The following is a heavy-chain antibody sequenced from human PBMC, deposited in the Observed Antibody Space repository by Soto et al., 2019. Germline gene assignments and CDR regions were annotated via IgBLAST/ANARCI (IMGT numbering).Heavy chain of an antibody. CDR2: IRSKAYGGTT. V-gene: IGHV3-49*03. CDR1: GFTFGDYA. J-gene: IGHJ6*03. D-gene: IGHD3-9*01. Sequence: GGSLRLSCTASGFTFGDYAMSWFRQAPGKGLEWVGFIRSKAYGGTTEYAASVKGRFTISRDDSKSIAYLQMNSLKTEDTAVYYCTREGVDWLHLYYYMDVWGKGTTVTVSS. CDR3: TREGVDWLHLYYYMDV.